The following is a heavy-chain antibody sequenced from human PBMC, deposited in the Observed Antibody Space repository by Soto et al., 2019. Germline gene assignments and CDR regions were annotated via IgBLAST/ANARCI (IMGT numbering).Heavy chain of an antibody. D-gene: IGHD2-15*01. CDR3: AIVRVVDSPLDH. CDR2: IYPRDSDT. V-gene: IGHV5-51*01. J-gene: IGHJ4*02. Sequence: GESLKISCEASGYTFTNYWIGWVRQMPGTGLEWMGIIYPRDSDTRYSPSFQDQVTMSVDKSIGTAYLQWSSPRSEDTAVYYCAIVRVVDSPLDHWGQGTLVTVSS. CDR1: GYTFTNYW.